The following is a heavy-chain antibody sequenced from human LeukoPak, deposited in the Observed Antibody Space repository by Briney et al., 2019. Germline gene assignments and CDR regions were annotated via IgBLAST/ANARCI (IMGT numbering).Heavy chain of an antibody. J-gene: IGHJ5*02. CDR1: GGSISSSSYY. CDR2: ISYSGST. CDR3: AGGLS. V-gene: IGHV4-39*07. Sequence: SETLSLTCTVSGGSISSSSYYWGWIRQPPGKGLEWIASISYSGSTYNNPSLRGRVTISVDTSKNQFSLKLDSLTAADTAVYYCAGGLSWGQGTLVTVSS.